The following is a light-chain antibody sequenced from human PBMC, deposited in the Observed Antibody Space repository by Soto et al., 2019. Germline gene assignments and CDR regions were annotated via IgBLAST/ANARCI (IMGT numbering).Light chain of an antibody. Sequence: EIVLTQSPGTLSLSPGERATLSCRASQSVSSNLAWYQQKPGQAPRLLIYGASTRATGIPARFSGSGSGTEFTLTISSLQSDDIATYYCQQCHRYLTFGQGTKWIS. V-gene: IGKV3-15*01. CDR1: QSVSSN. CDR2: GAS. J-gene: IGKJ1*01. CDR3: QQCHRYLT.